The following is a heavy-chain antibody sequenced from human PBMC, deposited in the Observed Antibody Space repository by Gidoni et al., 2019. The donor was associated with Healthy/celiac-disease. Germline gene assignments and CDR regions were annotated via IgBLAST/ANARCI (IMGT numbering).Heavy chain of an antibody. CDR2: ISSSGSTI. J-gene: IGHJ6*02. D-gene: IGHD1-1*01. CDR3: ARRGTGTNDYYYGMDV. CDR1: TFSDYY. V-gene: IGHV3-11*01. Sequence: TFSDYYMSWIRQAPGKGLEWVSYISSSGSTIYYADSVKGRFTISRDNAKNSLYLQMNSLRAEDTAVYYCARRGTGTNDYYYGMDVWGQGTTVTVSS.